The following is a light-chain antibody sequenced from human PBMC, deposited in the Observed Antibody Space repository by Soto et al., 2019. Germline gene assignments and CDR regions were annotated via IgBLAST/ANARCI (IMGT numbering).Light chain of an antibody. J-gene: IGKJ1*01. CDR1: QNIRIY. CDR2: GSS. V-gene: IGKV1-39*01. Sequence: DIPMTQSPSSLSASVGDRVTITCRASQNIRIYLNWFQQKPGKAPNLLIYGSSSLQSGVPSRFSGSRSGTDFTLPINSLQPEDFAVYYCQQTYNSPLTFGQGTKVEMK. CDR3: QQTYNSPLT.